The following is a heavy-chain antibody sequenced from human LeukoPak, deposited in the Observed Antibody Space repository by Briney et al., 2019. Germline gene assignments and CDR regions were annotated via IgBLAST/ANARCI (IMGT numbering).Heavy chain of an antibody. CDR3: ARQAPRYSGYDRLLHFDP. D-gene: IGHD5-12*01. CDR2: IYYSGRT. CDR1: GGSISSSTYY. V-gene: IGHV4-39*01. J-gene: IGHJ5*02. Sequence: SETLSLTCTVSGGSISSSTYYWGWIRQPPGKGLQWIGSIYYSGRTYYNPSLKSRGTISVDTTKNQFSLKVSSVTAADTAVYYCARQAPRYSGYDRLLHFDPWGQGTLVTVSS.